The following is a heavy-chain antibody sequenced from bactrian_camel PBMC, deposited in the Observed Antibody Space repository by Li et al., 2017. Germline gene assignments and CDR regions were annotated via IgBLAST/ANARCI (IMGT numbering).Heavy chain of an antibody. CDR1: GATVSSRR. J-gene: IGHJ4*01. CDR2: IFRVADSS. CDR3: AADSSVEQIGGGLAAGSDYKRKRRRRSQICSAEFNY. D-gene: IGHD3*01. V-gene: IGHV3S40*01. Sequence: VQLVESGGGSVQSGGSLRLSCVVSGATVSSRRMSWFRQASGKEREGVATIFRVADSSYYSNAVKGRFTISLDNAENTVYLQMDTLKPEDTAVYYCAADSSVEQIGGGLAAGSDYKRKRRRRSQICSAEFNYWGQGTQVTVS.